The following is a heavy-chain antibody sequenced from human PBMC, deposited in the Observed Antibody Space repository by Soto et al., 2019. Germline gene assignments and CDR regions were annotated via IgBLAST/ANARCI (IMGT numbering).Heavy chain of an antibody. Sequence: QVQLQESGPGLVKPSETLSLTCTVSGGSISSYYWSWIRQPPGKGLEWIGYIYYSGSTNYNPSLQSRVTISVDTSKNQFSLKLSSVTAADTAVYYCARPRVRGSDAFDIWGQGTMVTVSS. V-gene: IGHV4-59*01. D-gene: IGHD2-21*01. J-gene: IGHJ3*02. CDR1: GGSISSYY. CDR2: IYYSGST. CDR3: ARPRVRGSDAFDI.